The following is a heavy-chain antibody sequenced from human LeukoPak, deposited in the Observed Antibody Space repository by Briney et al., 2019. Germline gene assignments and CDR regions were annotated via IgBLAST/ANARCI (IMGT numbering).Heavy chain of an antibody. D-gene: IGHD5-12*01. J-gene: IGHJ4*02. Sequence: PGGSLRLSCADSGFTFNNYWMGWVRQTPGKGLEWVANIKHDGSEKYYVDSVEGRFTISRDNAKNSLFLQMNSLRAEDTAVYYCARDSGHTGYDLLDYWGQGTLVTVSS. CDR1: GFTFNNYW. CDR3: ARDSGHTGYDLLDY. V-gene: IGHV3-7*01. CDR2: IKHDGSEK.